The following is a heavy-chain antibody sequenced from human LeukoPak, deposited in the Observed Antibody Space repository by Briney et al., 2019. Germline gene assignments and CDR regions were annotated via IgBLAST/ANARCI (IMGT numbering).Heavy chain of an antibody. CDR2: ISYDGSNK. J-gene: IGHJ3*02. CDR1: GFTFSSYA. Sequence: GRSLRLSCAASGFTFSSYAMHWVRQAPGKGLEWVAVISYDGSNKYYADSVKGRFTISRDNSKNTLYLQMNSLRAEDTAVYYCASSVVVIALGAFDIWGQGTMVTVSS. CDR3: ASSVVVIALGAFDI. D-gene: IGHD2-21*01. V-gene: IGHV3-30-3*01.